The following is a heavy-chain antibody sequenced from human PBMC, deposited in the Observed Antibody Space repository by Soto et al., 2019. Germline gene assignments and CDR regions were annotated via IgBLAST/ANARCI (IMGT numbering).Heavy chain of an antibody. J-gene: IGHJ2*01. CDR2: IYYSGST. V-gene: IGHV4-30-4*01. CDR3: ASADDNNYWYFDL. D-gene: IGHD2-15*01. CDR1: GGSISSGDYY. Sequence: QVQLQESGPGLVKPSQTLSLTCTVSGGSISSGDYYWSWIRQPPGKGLEWIGYIYYSGSTYYNPSLNSRVTIAVDTSNNQFSLKLSSVTAAHTAVYYCASADDNNYWYFDLWGRGTLVPVSS.